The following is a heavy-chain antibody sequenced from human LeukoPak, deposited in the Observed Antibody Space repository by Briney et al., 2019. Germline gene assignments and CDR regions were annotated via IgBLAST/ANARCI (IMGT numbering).Heavy chain of an antibody. V-gene: IGHV4-59*01. J-gene: IGHJ5*02. CDR2: IYYSGSA. D-gene: IGHD6-19*01. CDR3: ARQSSGWYDWFDP. CDR1: GGSIGSYY. Sequence: PSETLSLTCTVSGGSIGSYYWSWIRQPPGKGLEWIGYIYYSGSANSNPSLKSRVTISVDTSKNQFSLKLSSVTAADTAVYYCARQSSGWYDWFDPWGQGTLVTVSS.